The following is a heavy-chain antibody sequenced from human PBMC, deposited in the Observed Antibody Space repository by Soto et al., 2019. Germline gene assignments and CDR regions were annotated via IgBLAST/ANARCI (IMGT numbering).Heavy chain of an antibody. D-gene: IGHD5-12*01. J-gene: IGHJ6*03. CDR2: IKQDGSEK. Sequence: GGSLRLSCAASGFTFSSYWMSWVRQAPGKGLEWVANIKQDGSEKYYVDSVKGRFTISRDNAKNSLYLQMNSLRAEDTAVYYCAREATRGYGPNYYYYYYMDVWGKGTTVTVSS. CDR1: GFTFSSYW. CDR3: AREATRGYGPNYYYYYYMDV. V-gene: IGHV3-7*01.